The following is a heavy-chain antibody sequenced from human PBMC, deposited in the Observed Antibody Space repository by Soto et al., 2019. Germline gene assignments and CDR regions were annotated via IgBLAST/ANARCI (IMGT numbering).Heavy chain of an antibody. Sequence: GESLKISCKASGYTFTNYWIAWVRQRPGKGLEWMGFIYPDDSDARYSPSFQGQVTISADRSTKTAYLQRSTLEASDTATYYCARLEWIGSYDYFYGLDVWGQGTSVTVSS. J-gene: IGHJ6*02. CDR1: GYTFTNYW. D-gene: IGHD1-26*01. V-gene: IGHV5-51*01. CDR3: ARLEWIGSYDYFYGLDV. CDR2: IYPDDSDA.